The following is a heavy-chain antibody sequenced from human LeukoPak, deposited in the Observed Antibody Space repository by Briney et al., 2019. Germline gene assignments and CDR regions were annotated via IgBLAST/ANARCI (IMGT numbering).Heavy chain of an antibody. CDR1: GYSFTTYW. CDR2: IFPADSDT. D-gene: IGHD6-19*01. J-gene: IGHJ3*02. Sequence: GESLKISCKGSGYSFTTYWIGWVRQMPGKGLEWMGIIFPADSDTRYSPSFQGQVTISADKSIRTAYLQWSSLKASDTAMYYCARRGHISSAWDDAFDIWGQGTMVTVSS. CDR3: ARRGHISSAWDDAFDI. V-gene: IGHV5-51*01.